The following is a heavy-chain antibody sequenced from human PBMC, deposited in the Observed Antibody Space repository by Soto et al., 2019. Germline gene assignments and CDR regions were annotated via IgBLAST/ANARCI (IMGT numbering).Heavy chain of an antibody. Sequence: GASVKVSCKASGYSFTGYYMTWVRQAPGQGLEWMGWINPNSGGTNYAQKFQGWVTMTRDTSISTAYMELSRLRSDDTAVYYCARSPPEGDILTGYYFNWFDPWGQGTLVTVSS. CDR3: ARSPPEGDILTGYYFNWFDP. D-gene: IGHD3-9*01. CDR2: INPNSGGT. V-gene: IGHV1-2*04. CDR1: GYSFTGYY. J-gene: IGHJ5*02.